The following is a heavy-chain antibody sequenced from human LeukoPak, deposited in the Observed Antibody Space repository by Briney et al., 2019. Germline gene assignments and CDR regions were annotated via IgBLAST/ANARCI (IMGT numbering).Heavy chain of an antibody. CDR2: ISAYNGNT. V-gene: IGHV1-18*01. J-gene: IGHJ4*02. Sequence: ASVKVSCKASGYTFTSYGISWVRQAPGQGLEWMGWISAYNGNTHYAQKLQGRVTMTTDTSTSTVYMELRSLRSDDTAVYYCARAEFRWEPPRPIDYWGQGTLVTVSS. D-gene: IGHD1-26*01. CDR3: ARAEFRWEPPRPIDY. CDR1: GYTFTSYG.